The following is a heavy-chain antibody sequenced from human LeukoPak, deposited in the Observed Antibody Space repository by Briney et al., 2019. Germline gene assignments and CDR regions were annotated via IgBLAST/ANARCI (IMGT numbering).Heavy chain of an antibody. D-gene: IGHD6-13*01. J-gene: IGHJ4*02. Sequence: GGSLRLSCAASGFTFDDYAMHWVRQAPGKGLEWVSLISWDGGSTYYADSVKGRFTISRDNSKNSLYLQMNGLRAEDTASYYCATGAFSEQQLENGFDYWGQGTLVTVSS. V-gene: IGHV3-43D*03. CDR2: ISWDGGST. CDR1: GFTFDDYA. CDR3: ATGAFSEQQLENGFDY.